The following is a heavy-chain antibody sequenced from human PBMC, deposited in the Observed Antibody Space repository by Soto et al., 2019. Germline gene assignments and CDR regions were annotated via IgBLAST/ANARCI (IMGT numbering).Heavy chain of an antibody. CDR1: SGSISSISYY. CDR3: ARHVRPSTTPRRDWFDP. J-gene: IGHJ5*02. CDR2: MYYSGDT. V-gene: IGHV4-39*01. Sequence: PSETLSLTCTVSSGSISSISYYWGWIRQPPGKGLEWIGSMYYSGDTYHNPSLKSRVTMSVDTSLNQFALRLTSVTAADTAVYYCARHVRPSTTPRRDWFDPWGQGTLVTV. D-gene: IGHD3-10*02.